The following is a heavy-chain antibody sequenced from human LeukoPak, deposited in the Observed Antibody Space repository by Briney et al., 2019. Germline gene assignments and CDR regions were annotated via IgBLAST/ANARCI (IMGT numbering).Heavy chain of an antibody. V-gene: IGHV3-21*01. CDR2: ISSSSSYI. D-gene: IGHD6-6*01. CDR3: ARDPGTGEQLVGVDY. Sequence: GGSLRLSCAASGFTFSSYSMNWVRQAPGKGLEWVSSISSSSSYIYYADSVKGRFTISRDNAKNSLYLQMNSLRAEDTAVYYCARDPGTGEQLVGVDYWGQGTLVTVSP. CDR1: GFTFSSYS. J-gene: IGHJ4*02.